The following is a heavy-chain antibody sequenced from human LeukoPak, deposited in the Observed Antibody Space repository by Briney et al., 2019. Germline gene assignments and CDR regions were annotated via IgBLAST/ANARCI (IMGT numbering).Heavy chain of an antibody. CDR3: ARHTTMIRDEAFDI. J-gene: IGHJ3*02. CDR1: GGSISSSSYY. CDR2: IYYSGTT. Sequence: PLESLSLTCTVSGGSISSSSYYWGWIWIRQPPGKGLEWEVSIYYSGTTYYNPSLKSRVTISVDTSKNQFSLKLSSVTAADTAVYYCARHTTMIRDEAFDIWGQGTVVTVSS. V-gene: IGHV4-39*01. D-gene: IGHD3-10*02.